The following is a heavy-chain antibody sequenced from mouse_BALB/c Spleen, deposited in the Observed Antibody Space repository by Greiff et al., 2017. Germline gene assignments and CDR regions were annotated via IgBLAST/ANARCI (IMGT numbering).Heavy chain of an antibody. V-gene: IGHV2-9*02. CDR1: GFSLTSYG. CDR3: ARDDNYYGSSLHYYAMDY. CDR2: IWAGGST. Sequence: QVQLKQSGPGLVAPSQSLSITCTVSGFSLTSYGVHWVRQPPGKGLEWLGVIWAGGSTNYNSALMSRLSISKDNSKSQVFLKMNSLQTDDTAMYYCARDDNYYGSSLHYYAMDYWGQGTSVTVSS. D-gene: IGHD1-1*01. J-gene: IGHJ4*01.